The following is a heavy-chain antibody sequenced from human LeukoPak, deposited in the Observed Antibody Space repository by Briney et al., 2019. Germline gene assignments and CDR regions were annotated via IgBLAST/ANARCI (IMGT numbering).Heavy chain of an antibody. CDR1: GGTFSSYA. V-gene: IGHV1-69*13. Sequence: SVKVSCKASGGTFSSYAISWVRQAPGQGLEWMGGIIPIFGTANYAQKLQGRVTITADESTSTAYMELSSLRSEDTAVYYCVWFGELAYYYYYMDVWGKGTTVTVSS. J-gene: IGHJ6*03. D-gene: IGHD3-10*01. CDR3: VWFGELAYYYYYMDV. CDR2: IIPIFGTA.